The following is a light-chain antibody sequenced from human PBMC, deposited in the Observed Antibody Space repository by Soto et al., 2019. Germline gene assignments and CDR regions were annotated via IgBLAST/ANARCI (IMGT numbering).Light chain of an antibody. V-gene: IGKV3-15*01. CDR2: GAS. CDR3: QQYNNWLWT. CDR1: QSVSSN. Sequence: EIVLTQSPGTLSLSPGERATLSCRASQSVSSNLAWYQQKPSQAPTLLIYGASTRATGIPARFSGSGSGTEFTLTISSLQSEDFAVYYCQQYNNWLWTFGQGTKVDIK. J-gene: IGKJ1*01.